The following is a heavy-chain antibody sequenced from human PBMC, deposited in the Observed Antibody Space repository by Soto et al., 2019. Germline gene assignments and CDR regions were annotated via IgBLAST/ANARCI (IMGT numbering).Heavy chain of an antibody. CDR1: GFAFSNYA. J-gene: IGHJ4*02. Sequence: GGSLRLSCAASGFAFSNYAMHWVRQAPGKGLEWVSSISTSIDATYYADSVKGRFTISRDDSKNTLYLQMNSLRAEDSAVYYCAKDRTVAARNFDYWGQGTKVTVYS. D-gene: IGHD6-6*01. CDR3: AKDRTVAARNFDY. CDR2: ISTSIDAT. V-gene: IGHV3-23*01.